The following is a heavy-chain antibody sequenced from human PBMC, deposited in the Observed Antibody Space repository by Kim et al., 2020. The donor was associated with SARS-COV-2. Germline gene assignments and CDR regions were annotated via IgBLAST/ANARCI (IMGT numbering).Heavy chain of an antibody. CDR2: ISSNGGST. Sequence: GGSLRLSCSASGLTFSSYAMHWVRQAPGKGLEYVSAISSNGGSTYYADSVKGRFTISRDNSKNTLYLQMSSLRAEDTAVYYCVKDYSSSFYYFDYWGQGTLVTVSS. J-gene: IGHJ4*02. V-gene: IGHV3-64D*09. CDR3: VKDYSSSFYYFDY. D-gene: IGHD6-6*01. CDR1: GLTFSSYA.